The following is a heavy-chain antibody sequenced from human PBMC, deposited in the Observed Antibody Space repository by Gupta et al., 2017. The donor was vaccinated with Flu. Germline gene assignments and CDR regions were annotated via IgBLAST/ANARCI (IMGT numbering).Heavy chain of an antibody. Sequence: QLVVSGPGLAGPSETLSPTCTVSGGSVSSGVHYWHWFRQPPGKGLEWIGYIYYSGPTTYNPSLQSRVSFSVDTSKNQFSLKLTSVTEADTAVYYCAREGLDCSGGTCSNYFDPWGQGALVTVSS. CDR1: GGSVSSGVHY. CDR3: AREGLDCSGGTCSNYFDP. J-gene: IGHJ5*02. D-gene: IGHD2-8*02. CDR2: IYYSGPT. V-gene: IGHV4-61*08.